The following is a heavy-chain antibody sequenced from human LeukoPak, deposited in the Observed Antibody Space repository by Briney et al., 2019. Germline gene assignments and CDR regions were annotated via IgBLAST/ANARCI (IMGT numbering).Heavy chain of an antibody. CDR1: GGSISSYY. CDR2: IYYSGST. D-gene: IGHD3-9*01. Sequence: SETLSLTCTVSGGSISSYYWSWIRQPPGKGLEWIGYIYYSGSTNYNPSLKSRVSISIDTSKSQFSLKLSSATAADTAIYYCATGRSIRYFDYWGQGTLLSVSS. CDR3: ATGRSIRYFDY. V-gene: IGHV4-59*08. J-gene: IGHJ4*02.